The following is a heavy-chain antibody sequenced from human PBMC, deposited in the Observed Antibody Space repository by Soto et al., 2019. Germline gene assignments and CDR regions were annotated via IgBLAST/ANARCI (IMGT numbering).Heavy chain of an antibody. J-gene: IGHJ4*02. CDR1: GFTFDDFA. Sequence: EVHLVESGGGLVQPGRSLRLSCAASGFTFDDFAMHWVRPVPGKGLEWVSSISWNSGNIVYAESVKGRFTIPRDSAKNALDLQMNSLRTEDTALYYCAKGAVTSIFGYFDYWGQGTLVTVSS. V-gene: IGHV3-9*01. D-gene: IGHD3-3*01. CDR2: ISWNSGNI. CDR3: AKGAVTSIFGYFDY.